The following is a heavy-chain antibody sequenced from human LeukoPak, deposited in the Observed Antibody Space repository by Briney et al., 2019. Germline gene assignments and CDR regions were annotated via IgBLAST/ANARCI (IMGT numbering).Heavy chain of an antibody. CDR2: IIPILGIA. Sequence: SVKVSCKASGGTFSSYAISWVRQAPGQGLEWMGRIIPILGIANYAQKFQGRVTITADKSTSTAYMELRSLRSDDTAVYYCARDNGIAASWGQGTLVTVSS. D-gene: IGHD6-13*01. CDR3: ARDNGIAAS. J-gene: IGHJ4*02. V-gene: IGHV1-69*04. CDR1: GGTFSSYA.